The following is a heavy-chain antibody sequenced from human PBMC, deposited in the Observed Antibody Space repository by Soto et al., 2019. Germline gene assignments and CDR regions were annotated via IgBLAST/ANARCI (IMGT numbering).Heavy chain of an antibody. Sequence: QVRLVESGGGAVQPGDSLRLSCDASGFTFSTYALHWVRQAPGKGLEWVAFISYTGANKYYADSVKGRFTVSRDNSKNIASLPMTSLKPGDSAVYYCARDAFLYSLGAYDDHWGQGTLVTVSS. CDR3: ARDAFLYSLGAYDDH. D-gene: IGHD4-4*01. CDR1: GFTFSTYA. CDR2: ISYTGANK. J-gene: IGHJ4*02. V-gene: IGHV3-30-3*01.